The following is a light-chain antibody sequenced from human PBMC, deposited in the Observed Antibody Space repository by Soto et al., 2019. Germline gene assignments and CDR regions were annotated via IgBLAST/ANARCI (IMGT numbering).Light chain of an antibody. CDR1: QSVSSF. CDR3: QQSYNTPYT. V-gene: IGKV1-39*01. Sequence: DIQMTQSPSSLSASVGDRVTLTCRASQSVSSFLNWYQQKPGKAPKVLIYAASSLQSGVSSRFSGSGSRTDFTLTISSLQPEDFATYYCQQSYNTPYTFGQGTKLVIK. J-gene: IGKJ2*01. CDR2: AAS.